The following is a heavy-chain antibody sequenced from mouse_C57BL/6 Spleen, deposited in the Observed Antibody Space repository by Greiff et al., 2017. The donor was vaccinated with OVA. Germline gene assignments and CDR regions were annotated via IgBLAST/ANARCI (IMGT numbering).Heavy chain of an antibody. J-gene: IGHJ3*01. CDR3: ARWPNWDEGFAY. CDR1: GYTFTSYW. Sequence: QVQLQQPGAELVKPGASVKLSCKASGYTFTSYWMHWVKQRPGQGLEWIGMIHPNSGSTNYNEKFKSKATLTVDKSSSTAYMQLSSLTSEDSAVYYCARWPNWDEGFAYWGQGTLVTVSA. CDR2: IHPNSGST. V-gene: IGHV1-64*01. D-gene: IGHD4-1*01.